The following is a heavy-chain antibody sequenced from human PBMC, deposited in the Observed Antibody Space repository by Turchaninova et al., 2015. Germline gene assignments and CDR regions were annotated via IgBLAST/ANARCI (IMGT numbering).Heavy chain of an antibody. J-gene: IGHJ5*01. D-gene: IGHD3-3*01. CDR2: ITSKGAGETT. Sequence: GGGLVKPGGSLRLSCAASGLIFPDAWMSWVRQAPGKGLGWVARITSKGAGETTDYAAPVKGRFTISRDDSTNTIYLQMNNLKTEDTAVYYCAWSGLHWLDSWGQGTLVTVSS. CDR3: AWSGLHWLDS. CDR1: GLIFPDAW. V-gene: IGHV3-15*01.